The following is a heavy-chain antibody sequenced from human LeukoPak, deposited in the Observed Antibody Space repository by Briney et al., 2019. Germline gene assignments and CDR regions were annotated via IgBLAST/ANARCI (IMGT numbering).Heavy chain of an antibody. D-gene: IGHD3-22*01. V-gene: IGHV4-59*01. CDR1: GGSISSYY. CDR3: ARVVYFDSSDYYQYYFDT. CDR2: IYYSGST. Sequence: SETLSLTCTVSGGSISSYYWSWIRQPPGKGLEWIGYIYYSGSTNYNPSLKSRVTISVDTSKNQFSLKLSSVTAADTAVYYCARVVYFDSSDYYQYYFDTWGQGTLVTVSS. J-gene: IGHJ4*02.